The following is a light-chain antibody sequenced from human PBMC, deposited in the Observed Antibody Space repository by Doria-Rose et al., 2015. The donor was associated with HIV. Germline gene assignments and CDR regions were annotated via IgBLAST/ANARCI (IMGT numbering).Light chain of an antibody. V-gene: IGKV3-20*01. CDR1: QSFSSTY. Sequence: TQSPGTLSLSPGERATLSCRASQSFSSTYLAWYQQKPGQAPSPLIYDGSTRATRIPDRFSASGSGTDFTLTINRLEPEDFALYYCHQYGTSWTFGQGTKVEI. CDR3: HQYGTSWT. J-gene: IGKJ1*01. CDR2: DGS.